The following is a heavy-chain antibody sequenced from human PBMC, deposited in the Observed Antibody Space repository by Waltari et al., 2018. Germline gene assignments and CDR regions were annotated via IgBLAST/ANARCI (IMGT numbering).Heavy chain of an antibody. V-gene: IGHV3-23*01. J-gene: IGHJ4*02. CDR3: AKEKALVRSCSDS. CDR2: LSGAGDRN. D-gene: IGHD2-2*01. Sequence: EVQLLESGGGLVETGGSLRLSCAASGFTFSSYAMTWVRQSPGKGLEWVSSLSGAGDRNSDADSVKGRFTISRDNSKSMLYLQMSSLRAEDTAVYYCAKEKALVRSCSDSWGQGTLVTVSS. CDR1: GFTFSSYA.